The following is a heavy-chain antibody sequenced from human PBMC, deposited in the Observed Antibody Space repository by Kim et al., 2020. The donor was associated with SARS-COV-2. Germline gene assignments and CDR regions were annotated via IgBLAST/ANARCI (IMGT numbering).Heavy chain of an antibody. J-gene: IGHJ4*02. V-gene: IGHV1-46*01. CDR3: AREIPSTFLFDY. D-gene: IGHD2-21*01. Sequence: FRGRVYMSRGTTRSTVYMEMSSLTSEDTAVYYCAREIPSTFLFDYWGQGTLVTVSS.